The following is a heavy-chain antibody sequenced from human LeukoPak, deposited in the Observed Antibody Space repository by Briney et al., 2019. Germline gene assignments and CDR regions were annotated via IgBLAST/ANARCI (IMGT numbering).Heavy chain of an antibody. CDR2: ICCGGST. D-gene: IGHD3-10*01. J-gene: IGHJ4*02. CDR3: ARSYGAFFDY. Sequence: SETLSLTCSVSDCSISSSSFHWDWIRQPPGKGLEWIGTICCGGSTYYSPSLKSRVTISVDPSKNQFSLNLGSVTAADTAVYYCARSYGAFFDYWGQGTLVTVSS. V-gene: IGHV4-39*01. CDR1: DCSISSSSFH.